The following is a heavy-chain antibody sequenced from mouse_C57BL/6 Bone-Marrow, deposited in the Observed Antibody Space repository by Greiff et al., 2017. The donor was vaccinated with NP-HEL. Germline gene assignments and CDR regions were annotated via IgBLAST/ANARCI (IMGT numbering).Heavy chain of an antibody. J-gene: IGHJ1*03. V-gene: IGHV5-9-1*02. CDR2: ISSGGDYI. CDR3: TREGTTVVYWYFDV. Sequence: EVQVVESGEGLVKPGGSLKLSCAASGFTFSSYAMSWVRQTPEKRLEWVAYISSGGDYIYYADTVKGRFTISRDNARNTRYLQMSSLKSEDTAMYYCTREGTTVVYWYFDVWGTGTTVTVSS. D-gene: IGHD1-1*01. CDR1: GFTFSSYA.